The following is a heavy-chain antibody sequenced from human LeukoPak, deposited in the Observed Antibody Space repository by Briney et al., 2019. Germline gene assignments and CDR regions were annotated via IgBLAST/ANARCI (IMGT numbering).Heavy chain of an antibody. J-gene: IGHJ4*02. Sequence: QAGGSLRLSCAASGFSFSNHGMHWVRQAPGKRLEWVAVIWDDGNNKRYANSVNGRFTISRDNSENTLYLQMNGLTAEDTAMYYCARGPPYSSSWYLDHWGQGTLVTVSS. CDR3: ARGPPYSSSWYLDH. CDR2: IWDDGNNK. CDR1: GFSFSNHG. D-gene: IGHD6-13*01. V-gene: IGHV3-33*01.